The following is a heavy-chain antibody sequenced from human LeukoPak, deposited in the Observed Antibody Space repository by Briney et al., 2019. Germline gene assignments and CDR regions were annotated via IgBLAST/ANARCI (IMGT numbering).Heavy chain of an antibody. D-gene: IGHD5-24*01. CDR1: GGSFSGYY. V-gene: IGHV4-34*01. CDR3: ARVGEMATITDY. J-gene: IGHJ4*02. Sequence: SETLSLTCAVYGGSFSGYYWSWIRQPPGKGPEWIGEINHSGSTNYNPSLKSRVTISVDTSKNQFSLKLSSVTAADTAVYYCARVGEMATITDYWGQGTLVTVSS. CDR2: INHSGST.